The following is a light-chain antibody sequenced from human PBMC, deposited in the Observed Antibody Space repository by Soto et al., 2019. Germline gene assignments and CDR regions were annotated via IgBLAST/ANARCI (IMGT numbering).Light chain of an antibody. CDR1: QSVTSN. CDR3: QQYNNWPLT. J-gene: IGKJ4*01. CDR2: AAS. V-gene: IGKV3-15*01. Sequence: EIVMTQSPATLSVYPGEIATLSCRASQSVTSNLAWYQQRPGQAPRLLIYAASTRATGIPARFSGSTSGTEFTLTISSLQSEDFAVYYCQQYNNWPLTFGGGTKVDIK.